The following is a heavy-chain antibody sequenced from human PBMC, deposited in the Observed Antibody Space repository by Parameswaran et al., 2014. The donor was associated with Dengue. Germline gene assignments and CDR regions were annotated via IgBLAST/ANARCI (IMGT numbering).Heavy chain of an antibody. Sequence: RWIRQPPGKGLEWIGEINHSGDTKYNPSLKSRVTISVDTSKNQFSLKLSSVTAADTAVYYCARGGRYYYMDVWGKGTTGHRLL. CDR2: INHSGDT. J-gene: IGHJ6*03. V-gene: IGHV4-34*01. CDR3: ARGGRYYYMDV.